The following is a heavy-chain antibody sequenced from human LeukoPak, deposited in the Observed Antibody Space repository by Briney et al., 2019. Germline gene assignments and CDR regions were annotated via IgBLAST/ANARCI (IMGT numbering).Heavy chain of an antibody. D-gene: IGHD6-25*01. CDR1: GFTFDDYA. CDR2: ISWNSGSI. Sequence: GGSLRLSCAASGFTFDDYAMNWVRQAPGKGLEWVSGISWNSGSIGYADSVKGRFTISRDNAKNSLYLHMNSLRAEDTAVYYCARGTDGYPADYWGQGTLVTVSS. V-gene: IGHV3-9*01. CDR3: ARGTDGYPADY. J-gene: IGHJ4*02.